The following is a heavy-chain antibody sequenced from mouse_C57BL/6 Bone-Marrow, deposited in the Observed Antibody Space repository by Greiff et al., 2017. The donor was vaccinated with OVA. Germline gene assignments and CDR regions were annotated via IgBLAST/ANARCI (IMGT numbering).Heavy chain of an antibody. V-gene: IGHV1-69*01. CDR3: ARESANWDWYFDV. D-gene: IGHD4-1*01. CDR2: IDPSDSYT. Sequence: VQLQQPGAELVMPGASVKLSCKASGYTFTSYWMHWVKQRPGQGLEWIGEIDPSDSYTNYTQKFKGKSTLTVDKSSSTAYMQLSSLTSEDSAVYYCARESANWDWYFDVWGTGTTVTVSS. CDR1: GYTFTSYW. J-gene: IGHJ1*03.